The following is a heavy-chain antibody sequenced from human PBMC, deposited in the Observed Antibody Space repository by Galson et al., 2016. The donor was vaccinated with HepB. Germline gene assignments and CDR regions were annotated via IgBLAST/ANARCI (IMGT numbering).Heavy chain of an antibody. CDR3: ASLFSAAVAGYWYFDL. CDR1: GSTFSTYW. D-gene: IGHD6-19*01. Sequence: SLRLSCAASGSTFSTYWMYWVRQAPGKGLEWVSSISSSSSYIYYADSVKGRFTISRDNAKNSLYLQMNSLRAEDTAVYYCASLFSAAVAGYWYFDLWGRGTLVTVSS. J-gene: IGHJ2*01. CDR2: ISSSSSYI. V-gene: IGHV3-21*01.